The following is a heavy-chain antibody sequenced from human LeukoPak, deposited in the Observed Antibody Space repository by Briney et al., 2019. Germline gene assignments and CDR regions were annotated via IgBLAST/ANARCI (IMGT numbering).Heavy chain of an antibody. D-gene: IGHD4-23*01. J-gene: IGHJ4*02. Sequence: SETLSLTCTVSGGSISSSSYYWGWIRQPPGKGLQWIGSIHYRGSTYYNPSLKSRVTISVDTSKNQFSLKLSSVTAADTAVYYCARRGLGTTVVTGFDYWGQGTLVTVSS. V-gene: IGHV4-39*01. CDR3: ARRGLGTTVVTGFDY. CDR1: GGSISSSSYY. CDR2: IHYRGST.